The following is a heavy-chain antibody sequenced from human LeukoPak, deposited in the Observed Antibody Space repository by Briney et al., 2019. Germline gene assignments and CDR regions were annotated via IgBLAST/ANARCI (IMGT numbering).Heavy chain of an antibody. J-gene: IGHJ6*03. CDR2: INPSGGST. D-gene: IGHD2-2*01. V-gene: IGHV1-46*01. Sequence: ASVKVSCKASGYTFTSYYMHWVRQAPGQGLDWMGIINPSGGSTSYAQKFQGRVTMTRDKSTSTVYMELSSLRSEDTAVYYFARDLVVVPEVHPTYYYYYMDVWGKGTTVTVSS. CDR3: ARDLVVVPEVHPTYYYYYMDV. CDR1: GYTFTSYY.